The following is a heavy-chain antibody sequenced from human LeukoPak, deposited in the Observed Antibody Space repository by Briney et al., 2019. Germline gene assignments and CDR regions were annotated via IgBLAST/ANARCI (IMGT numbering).Heavy chain of an antibody. Sequence: PGGSLRLSCAASGFTFSSYWMHWVRQAPGKWLVWVSRINSDGSSTSYADSVKGRFTISRDNAKNTLYLQMNSLRAEDTTVYYCAIIYGDDGFDYWGQGTLVTVSS. CDR1: GFTFSSYW. D-gene: IGHD4-17*01. CDR2: INSDGSST. CDR3: AIIYGDDGFDY. V-gene: IGHV3-74*01. J-gene: IGHJ4*02.